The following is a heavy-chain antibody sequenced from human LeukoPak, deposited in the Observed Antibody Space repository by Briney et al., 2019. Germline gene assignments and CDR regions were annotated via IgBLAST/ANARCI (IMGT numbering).Heavy chain of an antibody. J-gene: IGHJ6*03. CDR1: GFTFSSYA. CDR2: ISGSGGST. V-gene: IGHV3-23*01. D-gene: IGHD3-3*01. Sequence: GGSLRLSCAASGFTFSSYAMSWVRQAPGKGLEWVSAISGSGGSTYYADSVKGRFTISRDNSKNTLYLQMNSLRAEDTAVYYRAKAYDFWSGYDYYMDVWGKGTTVTVS. CDR3: AKAYDFWSGYDYYMDV.